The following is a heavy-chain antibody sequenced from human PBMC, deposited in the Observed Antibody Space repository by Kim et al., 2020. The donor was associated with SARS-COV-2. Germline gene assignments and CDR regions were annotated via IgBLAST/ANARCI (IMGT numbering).Heavy chain of an antibody. Sequence: GGSLRLSRAASGFTFSSYDIHWVRQATGKGLEWVSTIGTTGDTYYPGSVKGRFTISRENAKNSLYLQMNSLRAGDTAVYYCARAVSGSYFPAYYYDGMDVWGQGTTVTVSS. J-gene: IGHJ6*02. CDR3: ARAVSGSYFPAYYYDGMDV. V-gene: IGHV3-13*04. CDR1: GFTFSSYD. D-gene: IGHD1-26*01. CDR2: IGTTGDT.